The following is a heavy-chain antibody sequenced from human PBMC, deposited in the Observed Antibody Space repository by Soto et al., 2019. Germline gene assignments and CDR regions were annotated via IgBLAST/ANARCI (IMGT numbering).Heavy chain of an antibody. Sequence: SLTLSDTCTVADDSISSGDYYWSWISQHPGKGLEWIGYIYYSGSTYHNPSLKSRVTMSVDTSKNQFSLKLSSMTAADTAVYYCARDHSNGWYNWFDPWGQGTLVTVSS. J-gene: IGHJ5*02. CDR1: DDSISSGDYY. V-gene: IGHV4-31*03. CDR2: IYYSGST. CDR3: ARDHSNGWYNWFDP. D-gene: IGHD6-19*01.